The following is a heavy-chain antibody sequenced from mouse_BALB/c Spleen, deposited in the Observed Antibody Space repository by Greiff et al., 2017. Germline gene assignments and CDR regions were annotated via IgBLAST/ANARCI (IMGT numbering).Heavy chain of an antibody. CDR2: ISNGGGST. Sequence: EVQVVESGGGLVQPGGSLKLSCAASGFTFSSYTMSWVRQTPEERLEWVAYISNGGGSTYYPDTVKGRFTISRDNAKNTLYLQMSSLKSEDTAMYYCARHGYDYYAMDYWGQGTSVTVSS. CDR1: GFTFSSYT. J-gene: IGHJ4*01. V-gene: IGHV5-12-2*01. CDR3: ARHGYDYYAMDY. D-gene: IGHD2-2*01.